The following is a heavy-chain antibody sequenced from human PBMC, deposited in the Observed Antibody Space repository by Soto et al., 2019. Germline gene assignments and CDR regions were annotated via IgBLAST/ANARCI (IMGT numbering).Heavy chain of an antibody. CDR1: GFTFSSYA. CDR3: ARGPRYYYYGMDV. Sequence: PGGSLRLSCAASGFTFSSYAMHWVRQAPGKGLEYVSAISSNGGSTYYANSVKGRFTISRDNSKNTLYLQMGSLRAEDMAVYYCARGPRYYYYGMDVWGQGTTVTVSS. CDR2: ISSNGGST. J-gene: IGHJ6*02. V-gene: IGHV3-64*01.